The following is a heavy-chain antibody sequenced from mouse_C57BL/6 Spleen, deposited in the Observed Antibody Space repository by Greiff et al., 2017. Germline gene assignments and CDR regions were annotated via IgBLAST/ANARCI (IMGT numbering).Heavy chain of an antibody. CDR2: IYPGNGDT. D-gene: IGHD2-3*01. Sequence: LQQSGAELVRPGASVKMSCKASGYTFTSYNMHWVKQTPRQGLEWIGAIYPGNGDTSSNQKFKGKATLTVDKSSSTAYMQLSSLTSEDSAVYFCARGGGRLLPWYFDVWGTGTTVTVSS. J-gene: IGHJ1*03. CDR3: ARGGGRLLPWYFDV. V-gene: IGHV1-12*01. CDR1: GYTFTSYN.